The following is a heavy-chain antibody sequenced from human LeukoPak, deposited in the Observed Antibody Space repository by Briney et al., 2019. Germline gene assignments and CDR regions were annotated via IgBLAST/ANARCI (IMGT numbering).Heavy chain of an antibody. J-gene: IGHJ4*02. Sequence: PSETLSLTCAVYGGSLSGYFWSWVRQPPGKGLEWIGEIKDGGITNYNPSLKSRVTISSDTSKNQLSLRLTSATAADAAIYYCVRGFTGVVGDHWGQGTLVTVSS. CDR1: GGSLSGYF. D-gene: IGHD3-10*01. CDR2: IKDGGIT. CDR3: VRGFTGVVGDH. V-gene: IGHV4-34*01.